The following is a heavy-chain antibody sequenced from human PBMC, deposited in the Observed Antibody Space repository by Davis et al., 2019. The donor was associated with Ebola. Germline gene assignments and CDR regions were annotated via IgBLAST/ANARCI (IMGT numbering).Heavy chain of an antibody. CDR2: ISAAGGAK. Sequence: GESLKISCGGSEFSFSTYAMSWVRQDPGKGLEWVSTISAAGGAKYYADSVKGRFTISRDNSKNTLYLQMNSLRAEDTAVYYCAKEWFGHLSRYMDVWGKGTTVTVPS. D-gene: IGHD3-10*01. J-gene: IGHJ6*03. CDR3: AKEWFGHLSRYMDV. V-gene: IGHV3-23*01. CDR1: EFSFSTYA.